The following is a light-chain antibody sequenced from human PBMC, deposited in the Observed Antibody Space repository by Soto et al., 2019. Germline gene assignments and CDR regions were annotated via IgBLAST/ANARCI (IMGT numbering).Light chain of an antibody. J-gene: IGKJ5*01. CDR1: QSLLHSNGYNY. V-gene: IGKV2-28*01. Sequence: DIVMTQSPLSLPVTPGEPASISCRSSQSLLHSNGYNYLDWYLQRPGQSPHLLIYLGSNRASGVPDRFSGSGSGTDFTLKISRVEDEDVWVYYCMQVFLSPLVSFGKGTRLEIK. CDR2: LGS. CDR3: MQVFLSPLVS.